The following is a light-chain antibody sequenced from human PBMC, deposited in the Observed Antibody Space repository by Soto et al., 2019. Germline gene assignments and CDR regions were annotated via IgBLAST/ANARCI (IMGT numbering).Light chain of an antibody. CDR3: AAWDDSLNGHAV. V-gene: IGLV1-51*01. Sequence: QSVLTQPPSVSAAPGQKVTISCSGSNYNIGNNHVSWYQQLPGTAPKLLIYDNNKRPSGIPDRFSGSKSGTSVTLAITGLHTGDEADYYCAAWDDSLNGHAVFGGGTQLTVL. CDR1: NYNIGNNH. CDR2: DNN. J-gene: IGLJ7*01.